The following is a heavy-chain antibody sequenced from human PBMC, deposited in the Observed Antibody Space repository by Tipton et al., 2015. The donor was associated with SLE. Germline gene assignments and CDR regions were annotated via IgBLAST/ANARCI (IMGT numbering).Heavy chain of an antibody. D-gene: IGHD4-17*01. J-gene: IGHJ3*02. V-gene: IGHV4-39*01. CDR1: GGSISSSSYY. Sequence: TLSLTCAVYGGSISSSSYYWGWIRQPPGKGLEWIGSIYYSGSTYYNPSLKSRVTISVDTSKNQFSLKLSSVTAADTAVYYCARHTVVTVTGAFDIWGQGTMVTVSS. CDR3: ARHTVVTVTGAFDI. CDR2: IYYSGST.